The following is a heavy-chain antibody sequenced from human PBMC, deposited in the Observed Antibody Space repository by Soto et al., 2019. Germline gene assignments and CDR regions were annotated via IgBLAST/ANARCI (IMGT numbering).Heavy chain of an antibody. CDR2: IYYSGST. D-gene: IGHD6-6*01. CDR1: GGSISSYY. V-gene: IGHV4-59*13. CDR3: ASTHRDPIIAARPGGTNYCDYGTAV. J-gene: IGHJ6*04. Sequence: SETLSLTCTVSGGSISSYYWSWIRQPPGKGLEWIGYIYYSGSTNYNPSLKSRVTISVDTSKNQFSLKLSSVTAADTAVYYCASTHRDPIIAARPGGTNYCDYGTAVWGKGTTVTVSS.